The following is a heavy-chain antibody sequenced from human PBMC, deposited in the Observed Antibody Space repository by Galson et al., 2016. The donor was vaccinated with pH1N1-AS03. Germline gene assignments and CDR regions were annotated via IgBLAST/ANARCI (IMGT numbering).Heavy chain of an antibody. V-gene: IGHV3-74*01. CDR3: VATRPDFDY. J-gene: IGHJ4*02. D-gene: IGHD4-23*01. CDR1: GFSFSTYW. CDR2: INGDATTT. Sequence: SLRLSCAASGFSFSTYWMYWVRQAPGKGLVWLARINGDATTTNYADSVRGRFTISRDNAKNTLHLQMNSLRVEDTANYFCVATRPDFDYWGQGTLVTVSS.